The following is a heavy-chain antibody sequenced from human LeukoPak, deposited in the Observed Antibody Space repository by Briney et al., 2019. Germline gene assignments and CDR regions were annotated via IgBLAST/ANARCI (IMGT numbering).Heavy chain of an antibody. Sequence: ASVNVSCKASGYTFTSYDINWVRQARGQGVEWMGWMNPNSGSTGYAQKFQGRVTITRNTSISTAYMELSGLRSEDTAVYYCARGRSTGYPYYFEYWGQGTLVTVSS. CDR2: MNPNSGST. J-gene: IGHJ4*02. D-gene: IGHD5-12*01. CDR1: GYTFTSYD. V-gene: IGHV1-8*03. CDR3: ARGRSTGYPYYFEY.